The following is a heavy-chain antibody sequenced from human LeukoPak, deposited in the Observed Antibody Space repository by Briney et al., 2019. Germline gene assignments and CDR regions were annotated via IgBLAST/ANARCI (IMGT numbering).Heavy chain of an antibody. CDR1: GGPITTSSYY. CDR3: AKHPSLREFDS. CDR2: IYYSGST. J-gene: IGHJ4*02. V-gene: IGHV4-39*01. Sequence: SETLSLTCTVSGGPITTSSYYWAWIRQPPGKGLEWIGSIYYSGSTFYNQSLKSRVTISVDTSKNQFSLRQSSMTAADTDVYYCAKHPSLREFDSWGQGTLVTVSS.